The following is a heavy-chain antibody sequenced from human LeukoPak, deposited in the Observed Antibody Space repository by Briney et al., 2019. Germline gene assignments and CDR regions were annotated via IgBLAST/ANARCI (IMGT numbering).Heavy chain of an antibody. Sequence: PGGSLRLSCAASGFTFSSYAMSWVRQAPGKGLEWVSAISGSGGSTYYADSVKGRFTISRDNSKNTLYLQMNSLRAEDTAVYYCAKDRRVVITLTPYYFDYWGQGTLVTVSS. D-gene: IGHD3-22*01. CDR1: GFTFSSYA. CDR3: AKDRRVVITLTPYYFDY. CDR2: ISGSGGST. V-gene: IGHV3-23*01. J-gene: IGHJ4*02.